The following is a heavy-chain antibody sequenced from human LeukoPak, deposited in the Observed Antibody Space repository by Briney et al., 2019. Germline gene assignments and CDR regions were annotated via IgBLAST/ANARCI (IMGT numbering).Heavy chain of an antibody. Sequence: GESLKIYCRGSGYGFTTYWIAWVRQMPGKGLELMGIIYPGDSDTRHSPSFQGHVTISVAKSISTVYLQWSSLKASDTAMYYFARDATASFVQWGQGALVTVSS. V-gene: IGHV5-51*01. CDR3: ARDATASFVQ. CDR1: GYGFTTYW. J-gene: IGHJ4*02. CDR2: IYPGDSDT. D-gene: IGHD2-15*01.